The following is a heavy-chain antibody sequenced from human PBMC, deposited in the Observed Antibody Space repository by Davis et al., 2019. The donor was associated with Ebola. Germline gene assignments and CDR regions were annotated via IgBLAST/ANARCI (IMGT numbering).Heavy chain of an antibody. V-gene: IGHV3-21*01. CDR1: GFTFSSYS. J-gene: IGHJ4*02. D-gene: IGHD2-8*02. CDR3: AVHCTGGVCSDY. Sequence: PGGSLRLSCAASGFTFSSYSMNWVRQAPGKGLEWVSSISSSSSYIYYADSVKGRFTISRDNAKNSLYLQMNSLRAEDTAVYYCAVHCTGGVCSDYWGQGTLVTVSS. CDR2: ISSSSSYI.